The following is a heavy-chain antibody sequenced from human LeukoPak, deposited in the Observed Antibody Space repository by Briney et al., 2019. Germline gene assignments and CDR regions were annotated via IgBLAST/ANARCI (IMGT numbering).Heavy chain of an antibody. CDR2: TYYRSKWYN. Sequence: SQTLSLTCAISGDSVSSNSAAWSWIRQSPSRGLEWLGRTYYRSKWYNDYAVSVKSRITINPDTSKNQFSLQLNSVTPEDTAVYYCARGGTTVTSYFDYWGQGTLVTVSS. CDR1: GDSVSSNSAA. D-gene: IGHD4-17*01. CDR3: ARGGTTVTSYFDY. J-gene: IGHJ4*02. V-gene: IGHV6-1*01.